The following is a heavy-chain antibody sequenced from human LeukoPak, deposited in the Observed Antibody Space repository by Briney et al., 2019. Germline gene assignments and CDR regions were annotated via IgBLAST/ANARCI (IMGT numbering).Heavy chain of an antibody. V-gene: IGHV3-30*18. Sequence: GGSLRLSCAASGFTFSSYGMHWVRQAPGKGLEWVAVISYDGSNKYYADSVKGRFTISRDNSKNTLYLQMNSLRAEDTAVYYCAKDSSYSSHSYGMDVWGQATTVTVSS. J-gene: IGHJ6*02. CDR3: AKDSSYSSHSYGMDV. CDR2: ISYDGSNK. CDR1: GFTFSSYG. D-gene: IGHD5-18*01.